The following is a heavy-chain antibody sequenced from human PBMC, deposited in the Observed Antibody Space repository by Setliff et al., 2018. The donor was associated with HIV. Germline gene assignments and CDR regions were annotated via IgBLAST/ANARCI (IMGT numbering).Heavy chain of an antibody. D-gene: IGHD1-1*01. Sequence: PGGSLRLSCAASGFTFGDYGMNWVRQTPGKGLEWVGFIGAKAYGGTTEYAASVKGRFTISRDDSTHIAYLQMNSLKTEDTAVYYCTRDPQNFGFNDYNYYRYMDVWGKGTTVTVSS. V-gene: IGHV3-49*04. CDR1: GFTFGDYG. J-gene: IGHJ6*03. CDR2: IGAKAYGGTT. CDR3: TRDPQNFGFNDYNYYRYMDV.